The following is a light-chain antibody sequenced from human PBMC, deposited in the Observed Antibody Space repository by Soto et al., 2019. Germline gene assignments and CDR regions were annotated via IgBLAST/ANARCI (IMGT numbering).Light chain of an antibody. CDR2: EVS. Sequence: QSVLTQPPSASGSPGQSVTISCTGTSSDIGTYDYVSWYQHLPDKAPKLIIYEVSKRPSGVPDRFSGSKSGNTASLTVSGLQAEDEGDYYCCSYETSSTYVFGSGTKVTVL. CDR3: CSYETSSTYV. J-gene: IGLJ1*01. CDR1: SSDIGTYDY. V-gene: IGLV2-8*01.